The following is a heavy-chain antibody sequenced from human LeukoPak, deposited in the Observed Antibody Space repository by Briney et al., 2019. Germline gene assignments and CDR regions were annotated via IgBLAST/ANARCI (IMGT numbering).Heavy chain of an antibody. CDR3: ARGTYYDILTGPSAGWFDP. V-gene: IGHV1-69*13. D-gene: IGHD3-9*01. Sequence: SVKVSCKASGGTFSSYAISWVRQAPGQGLEWMGGIIPILGTANYAQKFQGRVTITADESTSTAYMELSSLRSEDTAVYYCARGTYYDILTGPSAGWFDPWGQGTLVTVSS. CDR2: IIPILGTA. J-gene: IGHJ5*02. CDR1: GGTFSSYA.